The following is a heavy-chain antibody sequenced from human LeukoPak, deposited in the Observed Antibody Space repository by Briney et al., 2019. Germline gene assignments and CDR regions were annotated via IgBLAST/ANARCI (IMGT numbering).Heavy chain of an antibody. V-gene: IGHV4-39*07. J-gene: IGHJ3*02. CDR1: GDSISNRNYY. Sequence: SETLSLTCTVSGDSISNRNYYWGWIRQSPVKGLEWIGYIYHTGSTYYNPSLESRVTISLDTSKNQFSLKMNSVTAADTAIYYCARDKRSIINAFDIWGPGTMVTVSS. D-gene: IGHD3-16*01. CDR2: IYHTGST. CDR3: ARDKRSIINAFDI.